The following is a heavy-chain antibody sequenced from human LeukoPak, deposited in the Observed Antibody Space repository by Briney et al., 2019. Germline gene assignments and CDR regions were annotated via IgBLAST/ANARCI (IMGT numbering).Heavy chain of an antibody. J-gene: IGHJ4*02. CDR3: AKRVRDFPYYFDY. CDR2: ISYDGSNK. V-gene: IGHV3-30*18. Sequence: GGSLRLSCAASGFTFSSYGMHWVRQAPGKGLEWVAVISYDGSNKYYADSVKGRFATSRDNSKNTLYLQMNSLRAEDTAVYYCAKRVRDFPYYFDYWGQGTLVTVSS. CDR1: GFTFSSYG. D-gene: IGHD2-21*02.